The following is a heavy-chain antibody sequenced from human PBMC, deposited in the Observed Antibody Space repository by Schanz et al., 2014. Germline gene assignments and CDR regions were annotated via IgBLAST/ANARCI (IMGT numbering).Heavy chain of an antibody. D-gene: IGHD3-10*01. V-gene: IGHV3-23*04. Sequence: EVQLVESGGGMVQPGGSLRLSCAASGFSFSSYAMSWVRQASGKGLEWVSAISGSGASTYYADSVRGRFTISRDNSMNTVYLQMNSLRSDDAAVYYCARAQGVIRLYYGVDVWGQGTTVTVSS. CDR1: GFSFSSYA. CDR3: ARAQGVIRLYYGVDV. CDR2: ISGSGAST. J-gene: IGHJ6*02.